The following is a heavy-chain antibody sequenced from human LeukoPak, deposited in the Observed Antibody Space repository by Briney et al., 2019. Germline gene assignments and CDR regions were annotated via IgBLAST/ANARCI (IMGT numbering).Heavy chain of an antibody. CDR1: GFTFSSYW. D-gene: IGHD3-16*01. V-gene: IGHV4-59*12. CDR2: IYYSGHT. CDR3: ARLPRGGGYGFDY. Sequence: GSLRLSCAASGFTFSSYWMHWVRQAPGKGLEWIGYIYYSGHTNYNPSLKSRVTISIDTSKNQFSLRLSSVTAADTAVYYCARLPRGGGYGFDYWGQGTLVTVSS. J-gene: IGHJ4*02.